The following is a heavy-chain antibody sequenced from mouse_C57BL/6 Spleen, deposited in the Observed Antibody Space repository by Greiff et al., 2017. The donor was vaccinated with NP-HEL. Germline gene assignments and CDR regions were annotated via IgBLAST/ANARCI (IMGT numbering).Heavy chain of an antibody. Sequence: VQLQQSGTVLARPGASVKMSCKTSGYTFTSYWMHWVKQRPGQGLVWIGAIYPGNSDTSYNQKFKGKAKLTAVTSASTAYMELSSLTNEDSAVYYCTRSSYDGYFWYFDVWGTGTTVTVSS. J-gene: IGHJ1*03. CDR3: TRSSYDGYFWYFDV. D-gene: IGHD2-3*01. CDR1: GYTFTSYW. V-gene: IGHV1-5*01. CDR2: IYPGNSDT.